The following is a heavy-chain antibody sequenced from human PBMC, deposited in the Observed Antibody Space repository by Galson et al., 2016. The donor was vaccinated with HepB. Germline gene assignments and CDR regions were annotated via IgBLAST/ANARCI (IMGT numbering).Heavy chain of an antibody. CDR1: GFSFSNSG. CDR3: AREALIAVTLLDV. V-gene: IGHV3-23*01. CDR2: ITRSGDAT. J-gene: IGHJ6*02. D-gene: IGHD6-19*01. Sequence: SLRLSCAASGFSFSNSGMSWVRQAPGRGLEWVSGITRSGDATNYADFVKGRFTISRDNAKNTLYLEMNRLRVEDTAVYYCAREALIAVTLLDVWGQGTTVSVSS.